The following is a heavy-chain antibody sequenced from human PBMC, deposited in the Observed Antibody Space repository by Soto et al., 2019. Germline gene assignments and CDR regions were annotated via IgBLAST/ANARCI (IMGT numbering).Heavy chain of an antibody. V-gene: IGHV4-39*01. J-gene: IGHJ4*02. CDR1: GGSISSSDYC. CDR3: ARRPYYYDSPGPPR. D-gene: IGHD3-9*01. CDR2: IYYRGST. Sequence: SETLSLTCAVFGGSISSSDYCWSWISQPPGKGLEWIGSIYYRGSTYYNPSLQSRVTISVDTSKNQFSLNLSSVTAADTAVYYSARRPYYYDSPGPPRWGQGMLVTVSS.